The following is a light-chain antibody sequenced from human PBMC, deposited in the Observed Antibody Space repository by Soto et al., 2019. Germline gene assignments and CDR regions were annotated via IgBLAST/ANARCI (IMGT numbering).Light chain of an antibody. Sequence: DIQMTQSPSTLSASVGDRVTITCRASQSISSWLAWYQQKPGKAPKLLIYDASSLESGVPSRFSGSGSGTGFTLTISSLQPDDFATYYCQQYNSYQGTFGQGTKVEIK. J-gene: IGKJ1*01. V-gene: IGKV1-5*01. CDR2: DAS. CDR1: QSISSW. CDR3: QQYNSYQGT.